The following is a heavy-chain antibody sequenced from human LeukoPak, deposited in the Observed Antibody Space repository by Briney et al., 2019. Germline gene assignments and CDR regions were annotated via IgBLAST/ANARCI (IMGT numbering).Heavy chain of an antibody. D-gene: IGHD2-2*02. J-gene: IGHJ6*02. CDR1: GYTFTGYY. CDR3: ASGAYCSSTSCYTYYYGMDV. CDR2: TNPNSGGT. Sequence: ASVKVSCTASGYTFTGYYMHWVRQAPGQGLEWMGWTNPNSGGTNYAQKFQGRVTMTRDTSISTAYMELSRLRSDDTAVYYCASGAYCSSTSCYTYYYGMDVWGQGTTVTVSS. V-gene: IGHV1-2*02.